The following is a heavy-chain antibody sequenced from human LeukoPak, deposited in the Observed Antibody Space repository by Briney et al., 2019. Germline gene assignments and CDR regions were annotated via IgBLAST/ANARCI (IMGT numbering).Heavy chain of an antibody. CDR2: IRYDGSNK. Sequence: GGSLRLSCAASGFTFSSYGMHWVRQAPGKGLEWVAFIRYDGSNKYYADSVKGRFTISRDNSKNTLYLQMNSLRAEDTAVYYCARHSREDYVWGSYRRSPTFDYWGQGTLVTVSS. V-gene: IGHV3-30*02. J-gene: IGHJ4*02. CDR3: ARHSREDYVWGSYRRSPTFDY. CDR1: GFTFSSYG. D-gene: IGHD3-16*02.